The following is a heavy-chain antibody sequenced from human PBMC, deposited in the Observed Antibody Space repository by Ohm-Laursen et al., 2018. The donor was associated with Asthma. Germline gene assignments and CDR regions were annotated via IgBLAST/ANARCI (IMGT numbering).Heavy chain of an antibody. CDR1: GDSISSGNNY. V-gene: IGHV4-31*02. Sequence: TLSLTCTVSGDSISSGNNYWSWVRQHPGKGLEWIGYIYYSGITYSNPSLRSRVSISVDTSKNQFSLKLSPVTAADTAVYYCVREDFDWPPGYCDYWGQGTLVTVSS. D-gene: IGHD3-9*01. CDR3: VREDFDWPPGYCDY. J-gene: IGHJ4*02. CDR2: IYYSGIT.